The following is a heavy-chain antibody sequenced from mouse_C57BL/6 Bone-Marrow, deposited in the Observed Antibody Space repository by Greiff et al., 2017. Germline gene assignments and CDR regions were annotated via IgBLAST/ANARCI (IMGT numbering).Heavy chain of an antibody. D-gene: IGHD1-1*01. V-gene: IGHV10-3*01. CDR3: VRGDYYGHWYFDF. J-gene: IGHJ1*03. CDR1: GFTFNTYA. Sequence: GGGLVQPKGSLKLSCAASGFTFNTYAMHWVRQAPGKGLEWVARIRIKRSNYATYYADSVKDRFTISRDDSKSMLYLQMNNLKTEDTAMYYCVRGDYYGHWYFDFWGTGTTVTVSS. CDR2: IRIKRSNYAT.